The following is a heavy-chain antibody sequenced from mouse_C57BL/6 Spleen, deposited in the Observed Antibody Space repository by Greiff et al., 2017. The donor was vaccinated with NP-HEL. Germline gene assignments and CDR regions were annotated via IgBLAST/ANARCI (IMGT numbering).Heavy chain of an antibody. V-gene: IGHV1-26*01. CDR2: INPNNGGT. CDR1: GYTFTDYY. CDR3: ARDPDYYGSRNYYAMDY. D-gene: IGHD1-1*01. Sequence: EVQLQQSGPELVKPGASVKISCKASGYTFTDYYMNWVKQSHGKSLEWIGDINPNNGGTSYNQKFKGKATLTVDKSSSTAYMELRSLTSEDSAVYYCARDPDYYGSRNYYAMDYWGQGTSVTVSS. J-gene: IGHJ4*01.